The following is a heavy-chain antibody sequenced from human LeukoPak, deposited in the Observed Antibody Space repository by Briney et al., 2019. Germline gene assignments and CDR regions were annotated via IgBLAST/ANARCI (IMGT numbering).Heavy chain of an antibody. J-gene: IGHJ4*02. CDR1: GFTVSSNY. D-gene: IGHD2-15*01. Sequence: GGSLRLSCAASGFTVSSNYMTGVRPAPGKGLEWVSIIYSGGSTFYADFVKGRFTISRDSSKNTLYLQMNSLRAEDTAVYYCARGYCSGHSSYEFDYWGQGTLVTVSS. CDR3: ARGYCSGHSSYEFDY. CDR2: IYSGGST. V-gene: IGHV3-66*02.